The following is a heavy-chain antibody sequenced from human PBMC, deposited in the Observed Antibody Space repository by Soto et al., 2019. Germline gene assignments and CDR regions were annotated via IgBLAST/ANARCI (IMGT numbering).Heavy chain of an antibody. CDR2: IIPIFGTA. CDR1: RGTFSSYG. Sequence: VKVSCKASRGTFSSYGISWVRQAPGQGLEWMGGIIPIFGTANYAQKFQGRVTMTRDTSISTAYMELSRLRSDDTAVYYCARDLSSTSFQPLNWFDPWGQGTLVTVSS. V-gene: IGHV1-69*05. CDR3: ARDLSSTSFQPLNWFDP. J-gene: IGHJ5*02. D-gene: IGHD2-2*01.